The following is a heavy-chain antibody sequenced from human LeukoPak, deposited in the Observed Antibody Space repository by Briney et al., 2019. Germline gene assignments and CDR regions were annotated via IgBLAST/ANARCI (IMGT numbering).Heavy chain of an antibody. V-gene: IGHV4-34*01. CDR3: ARLRYYYGSGSYAFDY. D-gene: IGHD3-10*01. J-gene: IGHJ4*02. Sequence: PSETLSLTCAVYGGSFSGYYWSWIRQPPGKGLEWIGEINHSGSTNYNPSLKSRVTISVGTSKNQFSLKLSSVTAADTAVYYCARLRYYYGSGSYAFDYWGQGTLVTVSS. CDR2: INHSGST. CDR1: GGSFSGYY.